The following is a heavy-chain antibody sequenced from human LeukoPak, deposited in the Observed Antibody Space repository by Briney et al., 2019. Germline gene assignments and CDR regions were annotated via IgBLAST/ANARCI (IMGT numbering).Heavy chain of an antibody. CDR1: GFTFSSYS. CDR2: ISSSSSYI. J-gene: IGHJ6*03. D-gene: IGHD5-12*01. V-gene: IGHV3-21*01. Sequence: GGSLRLSCAASGFTFSSYSMNWVRQAPGKGLEWVSSISSSSSYIYYADSVKGRFTISRDNAKNSLYLQMNSLRAEDTAVYYCAREGYSAGYYYMDVWGKGTTVTVSS. CDR3: AREGYSAGYYYMDV.